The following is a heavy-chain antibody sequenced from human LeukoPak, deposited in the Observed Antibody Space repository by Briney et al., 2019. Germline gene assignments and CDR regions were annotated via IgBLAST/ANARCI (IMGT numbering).Heavy chain of an antibody. CDR1: GFTLSAYA. D-gene: IGHD4-17*01. CDR3: ARDPNGDYIGAFDM. V-gene: IGHV3-23*01. CDR2: IRGGGGSA. J-gene: IGHJ3*02. Sequence: PGGSLSLSCTASGFTLSAYAMMWVRQAPGKGPEWVSAIRGGGGSAFYADSVKGRFTISRDNSKYTLFLQMNSLRAEDTAVYYCARDPNGDYIGAFDMWGPGTIVTVSS.